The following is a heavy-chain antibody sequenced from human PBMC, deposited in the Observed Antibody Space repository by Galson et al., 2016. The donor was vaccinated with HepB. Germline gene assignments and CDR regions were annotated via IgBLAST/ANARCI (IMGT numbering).Heavy chain of an antibody. V-gene: IGHV3-30*03. D-gene: IGHD2/OR15-2a*01. CDR2: DSMDGRRK. CDR1: GFTFNNYG. CDR3: ARRHEYCPPVGCSVDY. J-gene: IGHJ4*02. Sequence: SLRLSCAASGFTFNNYGMHWVRQAPGKGLEWVAADSMDGRRKFYADSVKGRFTISRDNSNSMLFLQMSSLRAGDTAVYYCARRHEYCPPVGCSVDYWGQGTLVSVSS.